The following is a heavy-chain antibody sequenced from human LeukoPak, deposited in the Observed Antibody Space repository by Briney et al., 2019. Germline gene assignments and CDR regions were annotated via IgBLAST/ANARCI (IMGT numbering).Heavy chain of an antibody. CDR2: INAHNGNT. CDR1: GYTFTSYG. Sequence: ASVKVSCKASGYTFTSYGISWVRQAPGQGLEWMGWINAHNGNTNYAQRLQGRVTMTTDTSTSTAYMELRSLRSDDTAVYYCARVKARSGSYSLDYWGQGTLVTVSS. J-gene: IGHJ4*02. D-gene: IGHD1-26*01. CDR3: ARVKARSGSYSLDY. V-gene: IGHV1-18*01.